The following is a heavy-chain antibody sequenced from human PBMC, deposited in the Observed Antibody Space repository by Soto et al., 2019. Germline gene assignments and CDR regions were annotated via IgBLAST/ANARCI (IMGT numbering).Heavy chain of an antibody. D-gene: IGHD2-2*01. J-gene: IGHJ5*02. Sequence: QVQLVQSGGEVKRPGASVKVSCKTSGYTFPNYGITWVRQAPGQPLEWLGWISLYSDGTHYAQKFHGRVSMTTDTSTTAAYMDLRSLTADDSAVYYWSIVVPGAEAWFGPWGQGTLVTVSS. CDR1: GYTFPNYG. CDR2: ISLYSDGT. CDR3: SIVVPGAEAWFGP. V-gene: IGHV1-18*01.